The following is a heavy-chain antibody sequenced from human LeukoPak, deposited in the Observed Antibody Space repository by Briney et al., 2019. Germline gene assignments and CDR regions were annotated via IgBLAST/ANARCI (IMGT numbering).Heavy chain of an antibody. Sequence: PSETLSLTCAVYVGSFSGYYWSWIRQPPGKGLEWIGEINHSGSTNYNSSLKSRVTISVDTSKNQFSLKLSSVTAADTAVYYCARGYYGSGSHCCHMDVWGKGTTVTVSS. CDR2: INHSGST. CDR3: ARGYYGSGSHCCHMDV. V-gene: IGHV4-34*01. D-gene: IGHD3-10*01. J-gene: IGHJ6*03. CDR1: VGSFSGYY.